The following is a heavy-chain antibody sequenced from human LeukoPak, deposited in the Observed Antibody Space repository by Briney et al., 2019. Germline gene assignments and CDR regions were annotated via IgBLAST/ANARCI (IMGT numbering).Heavy chain of an antibody. Sequence: ASVKVSCKASGYTFTSYGISWVRQAPGQGLEWMGWISAYNGNTNYAQKLQGRVTMTTDTSTSTAYMELRSLRSDDTAVYYCARDRCSSTSCYWGYWFDPWGQGTLVTVSS. CDR1: GYTFTSYG. D-gene: IGHD2-2*01. CDR3: ARDRCSSTSCYWGYWFDP. CDR2: ISAYNGNT. J-gene: IGHJ5*02. V-gene: IGHV1-18*01.